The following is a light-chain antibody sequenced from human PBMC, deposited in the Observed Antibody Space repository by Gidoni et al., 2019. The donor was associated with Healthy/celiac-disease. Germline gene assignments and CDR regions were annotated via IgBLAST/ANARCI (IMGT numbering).Light chain of an antibody. J-gene: IGLJ1*01. CDR2: EVS. Sequence: SPGQSITISCTGTSSDVGGYNYVSWYQQHPGKAPKLMLYEVSNRPSGVSNRFSGSKSGNTASLTISGLQAEDEADYYCSSYTSSSTPLIGTGTKVTVL. CDR3: SSYTSSSTPL. V-gene: IGLV2-14*01. CDR1: SSDVGGYNY.